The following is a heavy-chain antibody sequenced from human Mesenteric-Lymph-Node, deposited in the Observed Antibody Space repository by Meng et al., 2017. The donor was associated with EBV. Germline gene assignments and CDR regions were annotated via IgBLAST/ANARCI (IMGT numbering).Heavy chain of an antibody. D-gene: IGHD6-19*01. CDR3: TREVDMAVADTVAN. V-gene: IGHV3-53*01. J-gene: IGHJ4*02. CDR1: GFTVSANY. CDR2: IYSGGST. Sequence: VQLVESGGGLIQPGGSLRLSCAASGFTVSANYMSWVRQAPGKGLEWVSIIYSGGSTYYADSVKGRFTISRDNSKNTLYLQMNSLRAEDTAVYYCTREVDMAVADTVANWGQGTLVTVSS.